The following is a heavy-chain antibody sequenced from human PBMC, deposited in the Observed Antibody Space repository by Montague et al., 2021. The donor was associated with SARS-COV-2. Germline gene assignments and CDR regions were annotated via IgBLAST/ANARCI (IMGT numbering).Heavy chain of an antibody. V-gene: IGHV3-23*03. Sequence: SWSLSLSASGFTFSSYAMSLVRQAPGKGLEWVSVIYSGGSSTYYADSVKGRFTISRDNSKNTLYLQMNSLRAEDTAVYYCAKDPHYDFWSGYYFDYWGQGTLVTVSS. CDR3: AKDPHYDFWSGYYFDY. D-gene: IGHD3-3*01. J-gene: IGHJ4*02. CDR2: IYSGGSST. CDR1: GFTFSSYA.